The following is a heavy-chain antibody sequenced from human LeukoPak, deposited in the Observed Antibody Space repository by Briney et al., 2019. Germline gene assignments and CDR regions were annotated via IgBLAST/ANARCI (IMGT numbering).Heavy chain of an antibody. D-gene: IGHD1-26*01. V-gene: IGHV3-64*01. CDR2: ISSNGGST. CDR3: AKQRGIPGAFDI. Sequence: GGSLRLSCAASGFTFSSYAMHWVRQAPGKGLEYVSAISSNGGSTYYANSVKGRFTISRDNSKNTLYLQMGSLRAEDMAVYYCAKQRGIPGAFDIWGQGTMVTVSS. J-gene: IGHJ3*02. CDR1: GFTFSSYA.